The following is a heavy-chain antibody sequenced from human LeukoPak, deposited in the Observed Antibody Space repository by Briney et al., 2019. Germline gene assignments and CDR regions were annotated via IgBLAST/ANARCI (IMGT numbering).Heavy chain of an antibody. CDR2: IYTSGST. CDR1: GGSISSGSYY. Sequence: SSETLSLTCTVSGGSISSGSYYWSWIRQPAGKGLEWIGRIYTSGSTNYNPSLKSRVTISVDTSKNQFSLKLSSVTAADTAVYYCARDGSSGNPNWFDPWGQGTLVTVSS. CDR3: ARDGSSGNPNWFDP. J-gene: IGHJ5*02. D-gene: IGHD3-10*01. V-gene: IGHV4-61*02.